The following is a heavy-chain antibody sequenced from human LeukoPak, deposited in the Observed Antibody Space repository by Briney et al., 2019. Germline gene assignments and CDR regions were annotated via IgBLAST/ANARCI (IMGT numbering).Heavy chain of an antibody. Sequence: SETLFLTCAVSGGSISSSNWWSWVRPPPGKGLEWIGEIYHSGSTNYNPSLKSRVTISVDKSKNQFSLKLSSVTAADTAVYYCAREGGSYDSSGYYWGQGTLVTVSS. CDR1: GGSISSSNW. J-gene: IGHJ4*02. V-gene: IGHV4-4*02. D-gene: IGHD3-22*01. CDR3: AREGGSYDSSGYY. CDR2: IYHSGST.